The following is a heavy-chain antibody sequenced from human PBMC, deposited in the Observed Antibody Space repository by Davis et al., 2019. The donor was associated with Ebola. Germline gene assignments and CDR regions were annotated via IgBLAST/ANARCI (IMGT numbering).Heavy chain of an antibody. D-gene: IGHD3-22*01. Sequence: MPSETLSLTCAVYGGSFSGYYWSWIRQPPGKGLEWIGEINHSGNTNYNPSLKSRVTISVDTSRNLFSLQLTSVTAADTAVYYCARGDSYYDPSGYYAGPEAPDHWGQGTLVSVSS. J-gene: IGHJ4*02. CDR3: ARGDSYYDPSGYYAGPEAPDH. V-gene: IGHV4-34*01. CDR2: INHSGNT. CDR1: GGSFSGYY.